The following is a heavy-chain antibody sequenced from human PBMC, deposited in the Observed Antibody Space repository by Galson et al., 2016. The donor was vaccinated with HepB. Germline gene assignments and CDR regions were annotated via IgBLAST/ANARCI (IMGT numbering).Heavy chain of an antibody. Sequence: SLRLSCAASGFTFNDYSLAWIRQAPGKGLEWISYISRSGSDTIYADSVKGRFTISRDNAKKSLYLQMNSLRVEDTAVFYCARVGGEWPLEYWGQGTLGTVSS. CDR3: ARVGGEWPLEY. CDR1: GFTFNDYS. D-gene: IGHD3-16*01. J-gene: IGHJ4*02. V-gene: IGHV3-11*06. CDR2: ISRSGSDT.